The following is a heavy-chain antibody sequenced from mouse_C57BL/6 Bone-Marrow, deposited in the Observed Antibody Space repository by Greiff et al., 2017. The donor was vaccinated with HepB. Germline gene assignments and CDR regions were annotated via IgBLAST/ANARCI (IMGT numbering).Heavy chain of an antibody. Sequence: EVKVVESGEGLVKPGGSLKLSCAASGFTFSSYAMSWVRQTPEKRLEWVAYISSGGDYIYYADTVKGRFTISRDNARNTLYLQMSSLKSEDTAMYYCTRAPPDYYGSSPYAMDYWGQGTSVTVSS. CDR1: GFTFSSYA. CDR2: ISSGGDYI. CDR3: TRAPPDYYGSSPYAMDY. J-gene: IGHJ4*01. V-gene: IGHV5-9-1*02. D-gene: IGHD1-1*01.